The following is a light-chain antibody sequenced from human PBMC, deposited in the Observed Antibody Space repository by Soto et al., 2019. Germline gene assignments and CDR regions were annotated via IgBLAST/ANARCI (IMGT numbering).Light chain of an antibody. CDR1: QSVSSY. CDR3: QQRSNWPRFT. V-gene: IGKV3-11*01. Sequence: EIVLTQSPATLSLSPGERGTLSVMASQSVSSYLAWYQQKPGQAPRLLIYDASNRATGIPARFSGSGSGTDFTLTISSLEPEDFAVYYCQQRSNWPRFTFGPGTKVDIK. J-gene: IGKJ3*01. CDR2: DAS.